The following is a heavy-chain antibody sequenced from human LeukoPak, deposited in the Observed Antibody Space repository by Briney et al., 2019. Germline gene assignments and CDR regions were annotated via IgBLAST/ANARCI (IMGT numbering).Heavy chain of an antibody. V-gene: IGHV3-30*02. J-gene: IGHJ4*02. CDR3: AKDRISYYYDSSGYFLFPDY. CDR1: GLTFSTYG. Sequence: PGGSLRLSCAASGLTFSTYGMHWVRQAPGKGLEWVAFIQYDGSNKYYADSVKGRFTISRDNSKNTLYLQMNSLRAEDTAVYYCAKDRISYYYDSSGYFLFPDYWGQGTLVTVSS. D-gene: IGHD3-22*01. CDR2: IQYDGSNK.